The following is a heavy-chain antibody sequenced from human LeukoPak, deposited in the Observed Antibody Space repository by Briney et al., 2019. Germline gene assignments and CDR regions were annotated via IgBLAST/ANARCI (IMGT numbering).Heavy chain of an antibody. J-gene: IGHJ6*02. CDR3: ARGYYDFWSGDMDV. D-gene: IGHD3-3*01. V-gene: IGHV3-74*01. CDR2: INSDGSST. Sequence: GGSLRPSCAASGFTFSSYWMHWVRQAPGKGLVWVSRINSDGSSTSYADSVKGRFTISRDNAKNTLYLQMNSLRAEDTAVYYCARGYYDFWSGDMDVWGQGTTVTVSS. CDR1: GFTFSSYW.